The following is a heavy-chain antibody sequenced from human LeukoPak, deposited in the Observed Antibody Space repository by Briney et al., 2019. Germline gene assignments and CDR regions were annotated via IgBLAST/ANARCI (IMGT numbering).Heavy chain of an antibody. V-gene: IGHV1-18*01. CDR1: GYTFTSYG. J-gene: IGHJ4*02. CDR3: ARASVSSGYSVY. D-gene: IGHD3-22*01. Sequence: ASVKVSCKASGYTFTSYGISWVRQAPGQGLEWMGRISAYNGNTNYAQKLQGRVTMTTDTSTSTAYMGLRSLRSDDTAVYYCARASVSSGYSVYWGQGTLVTVSS. CDR2: ISAYNGNT.